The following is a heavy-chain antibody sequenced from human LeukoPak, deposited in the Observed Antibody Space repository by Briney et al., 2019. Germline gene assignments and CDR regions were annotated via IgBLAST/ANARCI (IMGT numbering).Heavy chain of an antibody. V-gene: IGHV4-59*01. J-gene: IGHJ3*01. CDR3: AFPSMERPVGFDL. Sequence: SETLSLTCTVSGGSFSNYYWSWIRQPPGKGLEWIGYMSYSGSTKYSPSLKSRVAISVDTSKNQLSLKMTSVTAADTAMYYCAFPSMERPVGFDLWGQGTMVTVSS. D-gene: IGHD1-1*01. CDR1: GGSFSNYY. CDR2: MSYSGST.